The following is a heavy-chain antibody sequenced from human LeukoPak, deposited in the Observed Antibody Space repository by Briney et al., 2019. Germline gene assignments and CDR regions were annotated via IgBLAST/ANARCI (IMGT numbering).Heavy chain of an antibody. V-gene: IGHV1-2*02. CDR1: GYTFTGYY. Sequence: GASVKVSCKASGYTFTGYYMHWVRQAAGQGLEWMGWINPNSGGTNYAQKFQGRVTMTRDTSISTAYMELSRLRSDDTAVYYCARDLVVVPAASSYDAFDIWGQGTMVTVSS. D-gene: IGHD2-2*01. CDR2: INPNSGGT. J-gene: IGHJ3*02. CDR3: ARDLVVVPAASSYDAFDI.